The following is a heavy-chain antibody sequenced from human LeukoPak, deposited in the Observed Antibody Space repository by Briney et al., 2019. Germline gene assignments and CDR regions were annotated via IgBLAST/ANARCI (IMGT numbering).Heavy chain of an antibody. CDR1: GHTFSSNY. CDR3: ASCDFWSGYCSS. V-gene: IGHV1-46*01. D-gene: IGHD3-3*01. CDR2: SNPGDGST. J-gene: IGHJ5*02. Sequence: ASVKVSCKAPGHTFSSNYMHWVRQGPGQGLDWMGMSNPGDGSTTYAQKFRGRVTMTRDTSKSTVYMQLSGLRSEDTAVYYCASCDFWSGYCSSWGQGSLVTVSS.